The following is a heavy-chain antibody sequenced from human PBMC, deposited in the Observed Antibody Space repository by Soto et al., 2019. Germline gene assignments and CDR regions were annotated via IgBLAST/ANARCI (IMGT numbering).Heavy chain of an antibody. D-gene: IGHD2-21*01. CDR2: IYVTGAV. V-gene: IGHV4-31*03. CDR3: ARLRIATNNYKWFDP. J-gene: IGHJ5*02. Sequence: SETLSLTCSVSGAALNSGNYYWSWIRQVPGKGLEWIGHIYVTGAVDYNPSLRDRITTSQDTSERQFSLNLRLVTAADTAVYYCARLRIATNNYKWFDPWGQGTLVIVSS. CDR1: GAALNSGNYY.